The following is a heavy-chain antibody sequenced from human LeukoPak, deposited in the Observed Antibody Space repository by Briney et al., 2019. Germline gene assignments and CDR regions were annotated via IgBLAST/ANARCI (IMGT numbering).Heavy chain of an antibody. J-gene: IGHJ4*02. V-gene: IGHV1-69*13. D-gene: IGHD2-15*01. CDR1: GGTFSSYA. CDR2: IIPIFGTA. CDR3: ASRYCSGGSCYLTFDY. Sequence: PWASVKVSCKASGGTFSSYAISWVRQAPGQGLEWMGGIIPIFGTANYAQKFQGRVTITADESTSTAYMEPSSLRSEDTAVYYCASRYCSGGSCYLTFDYWGQGTLVTVSS.